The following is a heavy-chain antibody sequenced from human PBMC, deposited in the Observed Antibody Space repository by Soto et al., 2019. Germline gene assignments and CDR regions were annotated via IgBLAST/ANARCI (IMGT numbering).Heavy chain of an antibody. V-gene: IGHV4-59*01. CDR2: MYYSGNA. CDR1: GASISRYY. Sequence: SETLSLTCTVSGASISRYYWSWIRQSPGKGLEWIGYMYYSGNANYNPSLRSRITISVDTSKNQFSLNLNSVTAADTAVYYCARKYPVHSAYFDYWGREILFTVSS. J-gene: IGHJ4*02. D-gene: IGHD1-26*01. CDR3: ARKYPVHSAYFDY.